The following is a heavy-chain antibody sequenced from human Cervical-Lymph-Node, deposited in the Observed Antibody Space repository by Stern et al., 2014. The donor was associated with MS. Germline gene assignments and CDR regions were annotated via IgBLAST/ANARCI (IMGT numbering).Heavy chain of an antibody. CDR2: ISYDGKNK. Sequence: QVQLVQSGGGVVQPGRSLRLSCAASGFTFSTYAMHWVRQAPGKGLEWVAVISYDGKNKYYTDSVKGRFTISRDNSKNTLYLQMNSLRAEDTAVYYCAGRNDLTGISACEYWGQGTLVTVSS. CDR1: GFTFSTYA. V-gene: IGHV3-30*04. CDR3: AGRNDLTGISACEY. D-gene: IGHD2/OR15-2a*01. J-gene: IGHJ4*02.